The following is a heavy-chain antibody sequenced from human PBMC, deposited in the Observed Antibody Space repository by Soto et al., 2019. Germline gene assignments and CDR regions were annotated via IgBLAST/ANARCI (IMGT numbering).Heavy chain of an antibody. CDR3: ARSAYSSSSNWFDP. CDR1: GFSLSTSGMC. J-gene: IGHJ5*02. V-gene: IGHV2-70*01. CDR2: IDWDDDK. D-gene: IGHD6-13*01. Sequence: SGPTLVNPTQTLTLTCTFSGFSLSTSGMCVGWIRQPPGKALEWLALIDWDDDKYYSTSLKTRLTISKDTSKNQVVLTMTNMDPVDTATYYCARSAYSSSSNWFDPWGQGTLVTVS.